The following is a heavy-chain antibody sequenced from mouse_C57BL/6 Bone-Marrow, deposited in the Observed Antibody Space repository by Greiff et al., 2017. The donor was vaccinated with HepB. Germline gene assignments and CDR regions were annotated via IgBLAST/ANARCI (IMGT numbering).Heavy chain of an antibody. J-gene: IGHJ2*01. V-gene: IGHV3-6*01. CDR1: GYSITSGYY. D-gene: IGHD1-1*01. CDR3: AREITTVVATGDY. Sequence: ESGPGLVKPSQSLSLTCSVTGYSITSGYYWNWIRQLPGNKLEWMGYISYDGSNNYNPSLKNRISITRDTSKNQFFLKLNSVTTEDTATYYCAREITTVVATGDYWGQGTTLTVSS. CDR2: ISYDGSN.